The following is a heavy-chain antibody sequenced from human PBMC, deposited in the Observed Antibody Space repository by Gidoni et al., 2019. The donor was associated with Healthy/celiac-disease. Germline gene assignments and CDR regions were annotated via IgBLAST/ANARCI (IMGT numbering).Heavy chain of an antibody. CDR2: ISSRGSTR. CDR1: GFPFSDYY. D-gene: IGHD6-13*01. V-gene: IGHV3-11*01. J-gene: IGHJ2*01. Sequence: QVQLVESGGGLVKPGGSLRLSCAASGFPFSDYYMSWIRPAPGKGLEWVSYISSRGSTRYYADSVKGRFTISRDNAKNALYLQMNSLRAEDTAVYYCARAIIAAAVYWYFDLWGRGTLVTVSS. CDR3: ARAIIAAAVYWYFDL.